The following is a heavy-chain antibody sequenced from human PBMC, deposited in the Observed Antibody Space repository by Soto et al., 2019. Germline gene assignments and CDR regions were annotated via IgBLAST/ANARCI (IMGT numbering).Heavy chain of an antibody. CDR3: AKEVSLGSTVDLGY. Sequence: GSLRLSCAASGXTFSIFAMSWVRQSPGKGLEWVSTIIGSGGSTYYADAVKGRFIISRDNSMGTLYLQMKSLRVQDTAIYYCAKEVSLGSTVDLGYWAQATLVTVSS. D-gene: IGHD6-19*01. CDR1: GXTFSIFA. CDR2: IIGSGGST. J-gene: IGHJ4*02. V-gene: IGHV3-23*01.